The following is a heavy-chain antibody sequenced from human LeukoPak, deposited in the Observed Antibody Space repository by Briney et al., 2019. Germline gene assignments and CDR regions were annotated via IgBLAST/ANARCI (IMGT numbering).Heavy chain of an antibody. CDR3: AKEEPALGAFDI. CDR1: GLTFSSFG. Sequence: GGSLRLSCAASGLTFSSFGMHWVRQAPGKGLEWVAFIRYDGSNKYYADSMKGRYTISRDNSKNTLYLQMNSLRAEDTAAYYCAKEEPALGAFDIWGQGTMVTVSS. J-gene: IGHJ3*02. V-gene: IGHV3-30*02. CDR2: IRYDGSNK.